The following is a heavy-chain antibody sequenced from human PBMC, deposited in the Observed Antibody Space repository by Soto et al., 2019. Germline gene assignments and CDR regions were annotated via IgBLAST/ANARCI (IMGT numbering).Heavy chain of an antibody. Sequence: SXTKPLRYTVSYGTMSSSGYCWSWIRQPPGKRLEWIGSIYYSGSTYYNPSLKSRVTISVDTSKNQFSLKLSSVTAADTAVYYCARQVEYYGSGSYHYYFDYWGQGTLVTVSS. CDR2: IYYSGST. CDR1: YGTMSSSGYC. V-gene: IGHV4-39*01. D-gene: IGHD3-10*01. J-gene: IGHJ4*02. CDR3: ARQVEYYGSGSYHYYFDY.